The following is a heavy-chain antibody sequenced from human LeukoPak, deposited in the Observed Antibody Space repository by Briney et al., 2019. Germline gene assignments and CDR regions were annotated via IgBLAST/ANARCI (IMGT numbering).Heavy chain of an antibody. CDR2: IWYDGSNK. CDR1: GFTFSSYG. J-gene: IGHJ5*02. Sequence: GGSLRLSCAASGFTFSSYGMHWVRQAPGKGLEWVAVIWYDGSNKYYADSVKGRFTISRDNSKNTLYLQMNSLRAEDTAVYYCASGTGYSSGWYWFDPWGQGTLVTVSS. CDR3: ASGTGYSSGWYWFDP. V-gene: IGHV3-33*01. D-gene: IGHD6-19*01.